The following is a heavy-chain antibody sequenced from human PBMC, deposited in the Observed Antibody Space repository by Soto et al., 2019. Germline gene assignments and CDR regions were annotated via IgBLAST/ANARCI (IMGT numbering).Heavy chain of an antibody. CDR1: GFTFSSYA. D-gene: IGHD4-17*01. Sequence: QVQLVESGGGVVQPGRSLRLSCAASGFTFSSYAMHWVRQAPGKGLEWVAVISYDGSNKYYADSVMGRFTISRDNSKNTLYLQLNSLRAADTAVYYCARDPLATPPVTYYFDYWGHGTLVTVSS. CDR2: ISYDGSNK. CDR3: ARDPLATPPVTYYFDY. J-gene: IGHJ4*01. V-gene: IGHV3-30-3*01.